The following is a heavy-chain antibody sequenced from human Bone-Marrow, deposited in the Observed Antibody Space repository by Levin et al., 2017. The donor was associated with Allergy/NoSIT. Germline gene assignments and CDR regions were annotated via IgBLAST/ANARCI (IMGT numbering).Heavy chain of an antibody. J-gene: IGHJ5*02. V-gene: IGHV4-34*01. CDR1: GGSFSGYY. Sequence: SETLSLTCAVYGGSFSGYYWSWIRQPPGKGLEWIGEINHSGSTNYNPSLKSRVTISVDTSKNQFSLKLSSVTAADTAVYYCARGRRGYSSSGRGWFDPWGQGTLVTVSS. CDR3: ARGRRGYSSSGRGWFDP. D-gene: IGHD6-6*01. CDR2: INHSGST.